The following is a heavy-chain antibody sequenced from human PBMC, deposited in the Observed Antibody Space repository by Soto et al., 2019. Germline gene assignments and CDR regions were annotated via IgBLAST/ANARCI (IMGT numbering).Heavy chain of an antibody. CDR3: AKDNVPAATLFYYYYGMDV. D-gene: IGHD2-2*01. V-gene: IGHV3-23*01. J-gene: IGHJ6*02. CDR1: GFTFSSYA. CDR2: ISGSGGST. Sequence: GGSLRLSCAASGFTFSSYAMSWVRQAPGKGLEWVSAISGSGGSTYYANSVKGRFTISRDNSKNTLYLQMNSLRAEDTAVYYCAKDNVPAATLFYYYYGMDVWGQGTTVTVSS.